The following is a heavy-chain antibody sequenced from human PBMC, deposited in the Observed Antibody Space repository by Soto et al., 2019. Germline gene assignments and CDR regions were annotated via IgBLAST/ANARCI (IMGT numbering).Heavy chain of an antibody. Sequence: GALLLPCAASGFTVSSNYMSWVRQAPGKGLEWVSVIYSCGNTDYADSVKGRFTISRDNSKRTVYLQMNSLRAEDTAVYYCARARDAYNFLYEPTWGQGTLVTVYS. CDR2: IYSCGNT. CDR1: GFTVSSNY. J-gene: IGHJ4*02. CDR3: ARARDAYNFLYEPT. V-gene: IGHV3-53*01. D-gene: IGHD5-12*01.